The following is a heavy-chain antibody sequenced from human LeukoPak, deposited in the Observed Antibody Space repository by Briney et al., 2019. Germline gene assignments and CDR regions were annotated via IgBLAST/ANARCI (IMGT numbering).Heavy chain of an antibody. CDR2: IYTSGST. D-gene: IGHD6-6*01. J-gene: IGHJ6*03. Sequence: SQTLSLTCTASGGSISSYYWSWIRQPAGKGLEWIGRIYTSGSTNYNPSLKSRVTMSVDTSKNQFSLKLSSVTAADTAVYYCARGVGAARPRYYYYYMDVWGKGTTVTVSS. CDR1: GGSISSYY. CDR3: ARGVGAARPRYYYYYMDV. V-gene: IGHV4-4*07.